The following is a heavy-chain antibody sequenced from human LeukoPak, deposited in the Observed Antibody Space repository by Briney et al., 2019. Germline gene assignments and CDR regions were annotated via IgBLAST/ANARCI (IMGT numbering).Heavy chain of an antibody. V-gene: IGHV3-66*01. J-gene: IGHJ4*02. Sequence: GGSLRLSCAASGFTVSSNYMSWVRQAPGKGLEWVSVIYSGGSTYYADSVKGRFTISRDNSKNSLYLQMNSLRAEDTAVYYCAMTSGTYDFWSGWKMWYFDYWGQGTLVTVSS. D-gene: IGHD3-3*01. CDR3: AMTSGTYDFWSGWKMWYFDY. CDR2: IYSGGST. CDR1: GFTVSSNY.